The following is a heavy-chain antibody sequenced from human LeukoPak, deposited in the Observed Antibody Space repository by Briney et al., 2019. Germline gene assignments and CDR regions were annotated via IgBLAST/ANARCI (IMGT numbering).Heavy chain of an antibody. CDR2: IYHSGST. D-gene: IGHD4-17*01. J-gene: IGHJ4*02. CDR3: ARDPGPIYYCDYEEGAAY. V-gene: IGHV4-4*02. Sequence: PSGTLSLTCAVSGGSISSSNWWSWVRQPPGKGLAWIGEIYHSGSTNYNPSLKSRVTISVDKSKNQFSLKLSSVTAADTAVYYCARDPGPIYYCDYEEGAAYWGQGTLVTVSS. CDR1: GGSISSSNW.